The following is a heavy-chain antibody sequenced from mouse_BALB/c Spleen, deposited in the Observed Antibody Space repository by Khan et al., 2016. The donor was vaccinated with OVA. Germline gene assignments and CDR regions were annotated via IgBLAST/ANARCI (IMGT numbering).Heavy chain of an antibody. CDR3: ARLAYYYDSEGFAY. Sequence: EVKLMESGGDLVKPGGSLKLSCAASGFTFSTYGMSWVRQTPDKRLEWVATISSGGSYTYYPDNVKGGFTISRDNAKNTLYLQMSSLKSEDTAMYYCARLAYYYDSEGFAYWGQGTLVTVSA. J-gene: IGHJ3*01. D-gene: IGHD1-1*01. V-gene: IGHV5-6*01. CDR2: ISSGGSYT. CDR1: GFTFSTYG.